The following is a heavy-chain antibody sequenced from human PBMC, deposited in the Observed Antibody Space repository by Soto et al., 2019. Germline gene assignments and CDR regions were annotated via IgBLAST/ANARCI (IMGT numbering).Heavy chain of an antibody. CDR2: IIPIFGTA. CDR3: ATAEYSYGYYYYGMDV. Sequence: ASVKVSCKASGGTFSSYAISWVRQAPGQGLEWMGGIIPIFGTANYARKFQGRVTITADESTSTAYMELSSLRSEDTAVYYCATAEYSYGYYYYGMDVWGQGTTVTVSS. V-gene: IGHV1-69*13. D-gene: IGHD5-18*01. CDR1: GGTFSSYA. J-gene: IGHJ6*02.